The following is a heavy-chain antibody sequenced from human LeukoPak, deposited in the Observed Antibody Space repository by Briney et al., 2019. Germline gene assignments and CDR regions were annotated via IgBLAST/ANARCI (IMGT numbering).Heavy chain of an antibody. CDR3: ARHYDSTAYSLDY. Sequence: PGGSLRVSCAASGFTFSSYWMTWVRQAPGKGLEWVANIKQDGSQKFYLDSVKGRFTISRDNAKESLFLQMNSLRAEDMAVYYCARHYDSTAYSLDYWGQGTLVTVSS. V-gene: IGHV3-7*01. J-gene: IGHJ4*02. CDR1: GFTFSSYW. D-gene: IGHD3-22*01. CDR2: IKQDGSQK.